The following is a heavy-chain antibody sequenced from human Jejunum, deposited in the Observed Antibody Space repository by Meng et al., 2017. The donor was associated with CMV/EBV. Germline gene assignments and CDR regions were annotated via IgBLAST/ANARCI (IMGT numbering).Heavy chain of an antibody. CDR1: GDSISSDIW. D-gene: IGHD1-1*01. V-gene: IGHV4-4*02. Sequence: QVQLQAAGPGLVQPSGTLSLPCTVSGDSISSDIWWSWVRQPPGKGLEWIGEVYHRGDTNYNPSLKSRVDISVDKSKNQFYLSLFSVTAADTAAYYCGRDQGRELVNHWGQGTLVTVSS. J-gene: IGHJ4*02. CDR2: VYHRGDT. CDR3: GRDQGRELVNH.